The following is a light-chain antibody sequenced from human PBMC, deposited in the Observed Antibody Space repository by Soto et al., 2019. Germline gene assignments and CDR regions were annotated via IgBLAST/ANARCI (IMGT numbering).Light chain of an antibody. V-gene: IGKV1-39*01. J-gene: IGKJ1*01. CDR2: TAS. CDR3: QQTYGAPRT. Sequence: DIQMTQSPSSLSASVGDRVTITCRSSQSISSYLNWYQQKPGKAPKLLIYTASSFQSGVTSRFSGSGSGTDFTLTISSLQPEDFATYYCQQTYGAPRTFGQGTKVDIK. CDR1: QSISSY.